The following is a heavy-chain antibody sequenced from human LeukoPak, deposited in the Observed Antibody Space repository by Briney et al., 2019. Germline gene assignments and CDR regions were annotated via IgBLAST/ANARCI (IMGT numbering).Heavy chain of an antibody. D-gene: IGHD3-22*01. Sequence: GGSLRLSCATSGFIFGNYRMHWVRQAPGKRLVWVSRINSDGSGTDYAESVKGRFTISRDNAKNSLYLQMNSLRAEDTALYYCARARYYDSSGYWSSSDYWGQGTLVTVSS. CDR2: INSDGSGT. J-gene: IGHJ4*02. CDR1: GFIFGNYR. V-gene: IGHV3-74*01. CDR3: ARARYYDSSGYWSSSDY.